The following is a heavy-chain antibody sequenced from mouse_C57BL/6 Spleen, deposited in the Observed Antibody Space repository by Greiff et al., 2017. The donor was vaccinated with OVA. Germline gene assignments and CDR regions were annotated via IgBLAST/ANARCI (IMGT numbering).Heavy chain of an antibody. CDR3: ARKPPYYGSSYGYFDY. D-gene: IGHD1-1*01. CDR1: GYTFTSYW. V-gene: IGHV1-69*01. Sequence: QVQLKQPGAELVMPGASVKLSCKASGYTFTSYWMHWVKQRPGQGLEWIGEIDPSDSYTNYNQKFKGKSTLTVDKSSSTAYMQLSSLTSEDSAVYYCARKPPYYGSSYGYFDYWGQGTTLTVSS. CDR2: IDPSDSYT. J-gene: IGHJ2*01.